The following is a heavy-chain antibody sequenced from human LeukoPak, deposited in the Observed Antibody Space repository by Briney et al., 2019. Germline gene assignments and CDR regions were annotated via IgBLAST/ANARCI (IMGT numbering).Heavy chain of an antibody. D-gene: IGHD6-13*01. J-gene: IGHJ4*02. Sequence: PGGSLRLSCAASGFTVGNNHMNWVRQPPGKGLEWIGSIYYSGSTYYNPSLKSRVTISVDTSKNQFSLKLSSVTAADTAVYYCARAPPAAGYYFDYWGQGTLVTVSS. CDR1: GFTVGNNH. CDR2: IYYSGST. V-gene: IGHV4-39*07. CDR3: ARAPPAAGYYFDY.